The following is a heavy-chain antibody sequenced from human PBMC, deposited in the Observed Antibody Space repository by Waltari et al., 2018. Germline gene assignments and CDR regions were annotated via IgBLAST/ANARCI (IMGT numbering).Heavy chain of an antibody. Sequence: VQLVQSGAEVKPPGASVKVSCKASEYTFSNHDMSWVRQATGQGLVWMGWINPNSGNAYSAQKVQGRLTLTRNTSISTFYMELSSLTSEDTAVYYCARGRSYFERFKFDPWGQGTLVTVSS. D-gene: IGHD1-26*01. J-gene: IGHJ5*02. CDR3: ARGRSYFERFKFDP. CDR2: INPNSGNA. CDR1: EYTFSNHD. V-gene: IGHV1-8*01.